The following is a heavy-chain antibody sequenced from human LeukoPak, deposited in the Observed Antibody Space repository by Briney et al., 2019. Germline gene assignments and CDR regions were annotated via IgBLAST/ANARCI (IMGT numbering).Heavy chain of an antibody. CDR1: GGSISSYY. CDR2: IYYSGST. D-gene: IGHD6-13*01. J-gene: IGHJ4*02. Sequence: PSETLSLTCTVSGGSISSYYWSWIRQPPGKGLEWIGYIYYSGSTNYNPSLKSRVTISVDTSKNQFSLKLSSVTAADTAVYYCARVGGSSWDFDYWGQGTLFTVSS. CDR3: ARVGGSSWDFDY. V-gene: IGHV4-59*01.